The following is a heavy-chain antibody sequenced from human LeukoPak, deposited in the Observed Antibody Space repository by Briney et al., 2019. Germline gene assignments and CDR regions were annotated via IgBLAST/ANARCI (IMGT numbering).Heavy chain of an antibody. J-gene: IGHJ4*02. CDR3: ARRGYCSSTSCYAYDY. CDR1: GYIFTSYS. V-gene: IGHV1-18*01. CDR2: ISAYNDNT. D-gene: IGHD2-2*01. Sequence: ASVKVSCKASGYIFTSYSIIWVRQAPGQGLEWMGWISAYNDNTNYAQKLQGRVTMTTDTSTSTAYMELRSLRSDDTAVYYCARRGYCSSTSCYAYDYWGQGTLVTVSS.